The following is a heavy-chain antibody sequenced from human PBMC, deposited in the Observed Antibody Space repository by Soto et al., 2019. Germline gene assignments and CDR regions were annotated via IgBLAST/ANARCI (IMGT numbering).Heavy chain of an antibody. D-gene: IGHD1-7*01. CDR2: TLYRSSKWYN. CDR3: ARDAAPTLNYPHGMDV. J-gene: IGHJ6*02. CDR1: GDSVSTNIAA. Sequence: PSETLSLTCAISGDSVSTNIAAWSWIRQSPSRGLEWLGRTLYRSSKWYNEYAVSVKSLMTINPDTSKNQFSLQLNSVTPEDTAVYYCARDAAPTLNYPHGMDVWGQGTAVTVSS. V-gene: IGHV6-1*01.